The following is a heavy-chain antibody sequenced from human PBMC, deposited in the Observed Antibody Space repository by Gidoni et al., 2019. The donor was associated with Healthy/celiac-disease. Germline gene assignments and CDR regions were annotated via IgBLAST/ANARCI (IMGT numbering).Heavy chain of an antibody. CDR3: AKDQGLVRGGAFDI. CDR2: ISWNSGSI. D-gene: IGHD6-19*01. Sequence: EVQLVESGGGLVQPGRSLRLSCAASGFTFDDYDMHWVRQAPGKGLEWVSGISWNSGSIGYADSVKGRFTISRDNAKNSLYLQMNSLRAEDTALYYCAKDQGLVRGGAFDIWGQGTMVTVSS. J-gene: IGHJ3*02. V-gene: IGHV3-9*01. CDR1: GFTFDDYD.